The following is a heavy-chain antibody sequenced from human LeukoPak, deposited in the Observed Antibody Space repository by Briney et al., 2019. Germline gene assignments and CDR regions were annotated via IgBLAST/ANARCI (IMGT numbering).Heavy chain of an antibody. CDR2: IYYSGST. CDR3: ARSGSVSAVPHFDP. Sequence: SQTLSLTCTVSGGSISSGGYYWSWIRQHPGKGLEWIGYIYYSGSTYYSPSLKSRVTISVDTSKNQFSLKLSSVTAADTAVYYCARSGSVSAVPHFDPWGQGTLVTVSS. D-gene: IGHD2-2*01. V-gene: IGHV4-31*03. J-gene: IGHJ5*02. CDR1: GGSISSGGYY.